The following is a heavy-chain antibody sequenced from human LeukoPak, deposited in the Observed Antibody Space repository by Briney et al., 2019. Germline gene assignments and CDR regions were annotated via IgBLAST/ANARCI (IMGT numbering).Heavy chain of an antibody. D-gene: IGHD1-26*01. CDR2: MNPNSGNT. V-gene: IGHV1-8*03. Sequence: ASVKVSCKASGYTFTGYYMHWVRQAPGQGLEWMGWMNPNSGNTGYAQKFQGRVTITRNTSISTAYMELSSLRSEDTVVYYCARTSEWELIDYWGRGTLVTVSS. CDR1: GYTFTGYY. CDR3: ARTSEWELIDY. J-gene: IGHJ4*02.